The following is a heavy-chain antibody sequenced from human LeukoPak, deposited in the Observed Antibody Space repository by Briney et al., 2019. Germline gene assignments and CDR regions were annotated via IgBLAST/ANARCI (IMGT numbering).Heavy chain of an antibody. J-gene: IGHJ4*02. D-gene: IGHD3-22*01. Sequence: GGSLRLSCAASGFTFDDYAMHWVRQAPGKGLEWVSAISDSGGGTYYAASVRGRFTISRDNSKNTLHLQMNSLRAEDTAVYYCAKYYYDSSGSRHFDYWGQGTLVTVSS. CDR2: ISDSGGGT. CDR3: AKYYYDSSGSRHFDY. V-gene: IGHV3-23*01. CDR1: GFTFDDYA.